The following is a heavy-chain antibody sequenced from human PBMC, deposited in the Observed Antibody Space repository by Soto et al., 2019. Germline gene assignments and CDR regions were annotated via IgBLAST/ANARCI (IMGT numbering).Heavy chain of an antibody. J-gene: IGHJ6*02. V-gene: IGHV4-31*03. CDR1: GGSISSGGYY. D-gene: IGHD3-22*01. Sequence: PSETLSLTCTVSGGSISSGGYYWSWIRQHPGKGLEWIGYIYYSGSTYYNPSLKSRVTMSVDTSKNQFSLKLSSVTAEDTAVYYCAREPKNKYYYDRSGSLVYYYGMDVWGQGTKVTVYS. CDR3: AREPKNKYYYDRSGSLVYYYGMDV. CDR2: IYYSGST.